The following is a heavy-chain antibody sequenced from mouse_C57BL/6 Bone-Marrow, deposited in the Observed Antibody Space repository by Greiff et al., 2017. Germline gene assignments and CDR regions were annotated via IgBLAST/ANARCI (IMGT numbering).Heavy chain of an antibody. CDR1: GYTFTDYN. Sequence: EVQLQESGPELVKPGASVKIPCKASGYTFTDYNMDWVKQSPGKSLEWIGDINPNNGGTIYNQKFKGKATLTVDTSSSTAYMELRSLTSEDTAVYYCARSGSYDGYSGFAYWGQGTLVTVSA. D-gene: IGHD2-3*01. V-gene: IGHV1-18*01. J-gene: IGHJ3*01. CDR3: ARSGSYDGYSGFAY. CDR2: INPNNGGT.